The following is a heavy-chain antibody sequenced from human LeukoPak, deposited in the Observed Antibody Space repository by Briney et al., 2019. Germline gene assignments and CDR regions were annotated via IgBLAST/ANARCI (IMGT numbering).Heavy chain of an antibody. CDR3: ARGAIITMVRGVSYYFDY. V-gene: IGHV1-46*01. CDR1: GYTFTSYY. J-gene: IGHJ4*02. CDR2: INPSCGST. Sequence: ASVKVSCKASGYTFTSYYMHWVRQAPGQGLEWMGIINPSCGSTSYAQKFQGRVTMTRDMSTSTVYMELSSLRSEDTAVYYCARGAIITMVRGVSYYFDYWGQGTLVTVSS. D-gene: IGHD3-10*01.